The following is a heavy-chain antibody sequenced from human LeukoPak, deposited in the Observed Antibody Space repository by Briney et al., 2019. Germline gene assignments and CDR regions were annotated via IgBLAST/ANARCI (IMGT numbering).Heavy chain of an antibody. D-gene: IGHD6-6*01. CDR2: IYYSGST. Sequence: SEALSLTCTVSGGSISSYYWSWIRQPPGKGLEWIGYIYYSGSTNYNPSLKSRVTISVDTSKNQFSLKLSSVTAADTAVYYCARGREYPAPYYFDYWGQGTLVTVSS. CDR3: ARGREYPAPYYFDY. J-gene: IGHJ4*02. V-gene: IGHV4-59*01. CDR1: GGSISSYY.